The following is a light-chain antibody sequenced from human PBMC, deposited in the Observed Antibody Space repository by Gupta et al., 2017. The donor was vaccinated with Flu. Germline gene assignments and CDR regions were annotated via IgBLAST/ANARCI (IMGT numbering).Light chain of an antibody. J-gene: IGLJ3*02. V-gene: IGLV2-14*01. Sequence: QSALTQPASVSGSPGQSITISCTGTSSDGGGYNYVSWYQQHPGNAPKLMIYEVRNRPSGVSNRFSGSKSGNTASLTISGLQAEDETDYYCSSYTSSWVFGGGTKLTVL. CDR2: EVR. CDR1: SSDGGGYNY. CDR3: SSYTSSWV.